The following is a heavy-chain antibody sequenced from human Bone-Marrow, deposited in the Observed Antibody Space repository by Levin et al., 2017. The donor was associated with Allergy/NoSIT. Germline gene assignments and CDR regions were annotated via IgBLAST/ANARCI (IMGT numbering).Heavy chain of an antibody. J-gene: IGHJ4*02. CDR2: ISGSGDNT. V-gene: IGHV3-23*01. CDR1: GFTFSNYV. Sequence: GGSLRLSCAASGFTFSNYVMSWVRQAPGKGPEWVSGISGSGDNTYHANSVKGRFTISRDNSKNTLNLQMNSLRAEDTAIYYCVCGYFFDYWGQGILVTVSS. D-gene: IGHD1-26*01. CDR3: VCGYFFDY.